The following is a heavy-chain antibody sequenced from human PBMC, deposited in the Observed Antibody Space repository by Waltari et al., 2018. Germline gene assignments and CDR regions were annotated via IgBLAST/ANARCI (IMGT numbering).Heavy chain of an antibody. CDR1: GGSFSGYY. J-gene: IGHJ5*02. V-gene: IGHV4-34*01. D-gene: IGHD2-2*02. CDR3: ARGYVVPAAISWFDP. Sequence: QVQLQQWGAGLLKPSETLSLTCAVYGGSFSGYYGSWIRQPPGKGLEWIGEINHSGSTNYNPSLKSRVTISVDTSKNQFSLKLSSVTAADTAVYYCARGYVVPAAISWFDPWGQGTLVTVSS. CDR2: INHSGST.